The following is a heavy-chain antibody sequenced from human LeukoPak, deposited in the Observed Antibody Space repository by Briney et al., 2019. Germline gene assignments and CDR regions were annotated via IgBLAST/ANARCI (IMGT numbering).Heavy chain of an antibody. CDR2: INHSGST. Sequence: PSETLSLTCAVYGGSFSGYYWSWIRQPPGKGLEWIGEINHSGSTNYNPSLKSRVTISVDTSKNQFSLQLNSVTPEDTAVYYCARLRLVGGIFDYWGQGTLVTVSS. D-gene: IGHD1-26*01. CDR1: GGSFSGYY. CDR3: ARLRLVGGIFDY. J-gene: IGHJ4*02. V-gene: IGHV4-34*01.